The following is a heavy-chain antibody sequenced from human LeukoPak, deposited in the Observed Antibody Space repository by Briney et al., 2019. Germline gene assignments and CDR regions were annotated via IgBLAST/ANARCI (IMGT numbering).Heavy chain of an antibody. J-gene: IGHJ4*02. CDR1: GFTFSNYW. CDR2: IKQDGSEM. CDR3: ARDKIVGPTILDS. Sequence: GGSLRLSCVASGFTFSNYWMSWVRQAPGKGLEWVANIKQDGSEMYYVESVKGQFTISRDNAENSLYLQMNSLRVEDTAVYYCARDKIVGPTILDSWGQGTLVTVSS. V-gene: IGHV3-7*03. D-gene: IGHD1-26*01.